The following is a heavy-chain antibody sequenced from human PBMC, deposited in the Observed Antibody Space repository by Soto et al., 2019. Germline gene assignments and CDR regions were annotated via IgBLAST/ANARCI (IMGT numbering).Heavy chain of an antibody. D-gene: IGHD1-26*01. V-gene: IGHV3-49*03. J-gene: IGHJ4*02. CDR2: IRSKAYGGTT. CDR3: TRDPSMWELLYADGY. CDR1: GFTFGDYA. Sequence: GGSLRLSCTASGFTFGDYAMSWFRQAPGKGLEWVGFIRSKAYGGTTEYAASVKGRFTISRDDSKSIAYLQMNSLKTEDTAVYYCTRDPSMWELLYADGYWGQGTLVTVSS.